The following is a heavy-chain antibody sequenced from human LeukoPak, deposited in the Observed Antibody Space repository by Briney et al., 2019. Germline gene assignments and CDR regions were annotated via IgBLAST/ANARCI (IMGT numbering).Heavy chain of an antibody. V-gene: IGHV1-18*01. J-gene: IGHJ4*02. D-gene: IGHD3-9*01. Sequence: GASVKVSCKASGYTFTNYGISWVRQAPGQGLEWMGWISAYNGNTNSAQKLQGRVTMTTDTSTTTAYMELRSLGSDDTAVYYCARTTYYGILTGRGGYFDYWGQGTLVTVSS. CDR3: ARTTYYGILTGRGGYFDY. CDR2: ISAYNGNT. CDR1: GYTFTNYG.